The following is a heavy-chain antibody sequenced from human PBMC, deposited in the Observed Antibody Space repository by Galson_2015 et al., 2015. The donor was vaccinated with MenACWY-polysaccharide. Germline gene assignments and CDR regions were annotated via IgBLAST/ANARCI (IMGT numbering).Heavy chain of an antibody. J-gene: IGHJ4*02. CDR1: GFTFDDYA. CDR3: AKGDYGDYGGPDY. CDR2: ISWNSGSI. Sequence: SLRLSCAASGFTFDDYAMHWVRQAPGKGLEWVSGISWNSGSIGYVDSVKGRFTISRDNAKNSLYLQMNSLRAEDTALYYCAKGDYGDYGGPDYWGQGTLVTVSS. V-gene: IGHV3-9*01. D-gene: IGHD4-17*01.